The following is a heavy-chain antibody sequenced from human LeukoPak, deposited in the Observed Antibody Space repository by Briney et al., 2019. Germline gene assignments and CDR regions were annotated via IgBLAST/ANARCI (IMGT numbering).Heavy chain of an antibody. CDR3: ARHVVYSNYDYWFDP. J-gene: IGHJ5*02. D-gene: IGHD4-11*01. Sequence: SETLSLTCTVSGGSISIYYWSWIRQPPGKGLEWIGYTYNSGSTNYNPSLKSRVTISVDTSKNQFSLKLSSVTAADTAVYYCARHVVYSNYDYWFDPWGQGTLVTVSS. CDR1: GGSISIYY. V-gene: IGHV4-59*01. CDR2: TYNSGST.